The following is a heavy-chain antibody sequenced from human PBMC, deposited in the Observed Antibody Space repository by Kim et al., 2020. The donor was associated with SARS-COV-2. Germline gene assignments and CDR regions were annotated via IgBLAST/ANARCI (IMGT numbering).Heavy chain of an antibody. J-gene: IGHJ5*02. Sequence: SQTLSLTCTVSGYSISSGYYWGWIRQPPGKGLEWIGSIYHSGSTYYNPSLKSRVTISVDTSKNQFSLKLSSVTAADTAVYYCARDPSPYYYGSGSPNWFD. CDR2: IYHSGST. CDR1: GYSISSGYY. D-gene: IGHD3-10*01. CDR3: ARDPSPYYYGSGSPNWFD. V-gene: IGHV4-38-2*02.